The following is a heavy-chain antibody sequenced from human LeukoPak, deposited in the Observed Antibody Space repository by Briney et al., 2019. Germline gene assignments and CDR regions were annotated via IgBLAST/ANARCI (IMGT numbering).Heavy chain of an antibody. CDR2: INPNTGGT. CDR1: GYTFTDHY. J-gene: IGHJ4*01. V-gene: IGHV1-2*02. Sequence: ASVKVSCKASGYTFTDHYIHWVRQAPGQGFEWMGWINPNTGGTDYAQKFQDRIAISTYTSISTAYMELSRLRSDDTALYYCARDLATIDGIAWYYFENWGQEPWSPS. CDR3: ARDLATIDGIAWYYFEN. D-gene: IGHD5-12*01.